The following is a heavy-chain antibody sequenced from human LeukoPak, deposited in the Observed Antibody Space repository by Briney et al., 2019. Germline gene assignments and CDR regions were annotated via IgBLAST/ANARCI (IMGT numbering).Heavy chain of an antibody. CDR2: VDPEDGET. V-gene: IGHV1-69-2*01. CDR3: ATDPEVWAMVRGVIITQRGN. Sequence: ASVRISCKVSGYTFTAYYMHWVPQARGNGLEWMGLVDPEDGETIYAEKFHGRVTITADTSTDTAYMELSSLRSQDTAVYYCATDPEVWAMVRGVIITQRGNWGQGTLVTVSS. J-gene: IGHJ4*02. CDR1: GYTFTAYY. D-gene: IGHD3-10*01.